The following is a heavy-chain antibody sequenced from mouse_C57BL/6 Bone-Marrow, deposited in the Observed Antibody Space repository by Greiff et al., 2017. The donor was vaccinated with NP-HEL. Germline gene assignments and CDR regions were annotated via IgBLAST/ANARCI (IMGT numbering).Heavy chain of an antibody. CDR1: GFTFSDFY. CDR3: ARDSYSNSPYYARDY. J-gene: IGHJ4*01. CDR2: SRNKANDYTT. V-gene: IGHV7-1*01. D-gene: IGHD2-5*01. Sequence: DVKLVESGGGLVQSGRSLRLSCATSGFTFSDFYMEWVRQAPGKGLEWIAASRNKANDYTTEYSAYVKGRFIVSRDTSQSILYLQMNALRAEDTSIYYCARDSYSNSPYYARDYWGQGTSVTVSS.